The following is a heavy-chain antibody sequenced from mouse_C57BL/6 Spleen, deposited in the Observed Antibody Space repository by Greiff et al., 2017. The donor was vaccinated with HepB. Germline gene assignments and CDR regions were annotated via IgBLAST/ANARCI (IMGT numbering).Heavy chain of an antibody. V-gene: IGHV5-17*01. D-gene: IGHD2-1*01. J-gene: IGHJ4*01. CDR2: SSSGSSTI. CDR3: ARGDGNRGGNAMDY. CDR1: GFTFSDYG. Sequence: DVHLVESGGGLVKPGGSLKLSCAASGFTFSDYGMHWVRQAPEKGLEWVAYSSSGSSTIYYADTVKGRFTISRDNAKNTLFLQMTSLRSEDTAMYYCARGDGNRGGNAMDYWGQGTSVTVSS.